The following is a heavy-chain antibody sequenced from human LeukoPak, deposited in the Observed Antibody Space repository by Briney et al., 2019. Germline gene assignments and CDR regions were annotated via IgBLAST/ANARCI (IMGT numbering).Heavy chain of an antibody. CDR3: VPKGNEGY. CDR1: GFRFSAYA. Sequence: GGSLRLSCSASGFRFSAYAMHWVRQAPGKGLEYVSAISPNGDNTYYADSVRGRFSISRDNTKNTLYLQMNSLRPEDTAVYYCVPKGNEGYWGQGTLVTVSS. D-gene: IGHD1-1*01. J-gene: IGHJ4*02. CDR2: ISPNGDNT. V-gene: IGHV3-64D*06.